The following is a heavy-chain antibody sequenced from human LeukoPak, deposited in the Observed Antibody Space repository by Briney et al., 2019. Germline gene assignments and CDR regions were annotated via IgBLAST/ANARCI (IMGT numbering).Heavy chain of an antibody. J-gene: IGHJ6*03. CDR1: GFTFSRYS. CDR2: ISSSSSYI. V-gene: IGHV3-21*01. CDR3: ARAYDNYYYYYMDV. D-gene: IGHD3-9*01. Sequence: GGSLRLSCAASGFTFSRYSMNWVRQAPGKGLEWVSSISSSSSYIYYADSVKGRFTISRHNAKNSLYLQMNSLRAEDTAVYYCARAYDNYYYYYMDVWGKGTTVTISS.